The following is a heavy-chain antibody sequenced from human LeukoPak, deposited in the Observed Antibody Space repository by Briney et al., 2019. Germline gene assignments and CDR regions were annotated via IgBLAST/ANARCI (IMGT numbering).Heavy chain of an antibody. Sequence: GGSLRLSCAASGFTFSSYWMIWVRQAPGKGLEWVAVISYDGSNKYYADSVKGRFTISRDNSKNTLYLQMNSLRAEDTAVYYCAKAPPGPLSILWFGELLRGNDAFDIWGQGTMVTVSS. V-gene: IGHV3-30*18. D-gene: IGHD3-10*01. CDR1: GFTFSSYW. CDR2: ISYDGSNK. J-gene: IGHJ3*02. CDR3: AKAPPGPLSILWFGELLRGNDAFDI.